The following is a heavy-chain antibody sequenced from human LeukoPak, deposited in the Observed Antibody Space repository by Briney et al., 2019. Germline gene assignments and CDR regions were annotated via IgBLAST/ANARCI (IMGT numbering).Heavy chain of an antibody. J-gene: IGHJ4*02. Sequence: PGGSLRLSRAASGFTLSTYWMHWVRQGPGKGLVWVSCINSDGSRTTYADSVKGRFTSSRDNAKNTLYLQMNTLRVEDTAVYYCARGSWSAADTNIDYWGQGTLVTVSS. CDR3: ARGSWSAADTNIDY. CDR1: GFTLSTYW. D-gene: IGHD6-13*01. V-gene: IGHV3-74*01. CDR2: INSDGSRT.